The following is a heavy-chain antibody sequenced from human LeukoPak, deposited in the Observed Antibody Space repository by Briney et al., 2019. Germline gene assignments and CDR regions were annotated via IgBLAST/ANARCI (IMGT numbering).Heavy chain of an antibody. D-gene: IGHD6-6*01. CDR1: GYTFTSYD. CDR3: AGKIEYSSSALIYYYYYMDV. V-gene: IGHV1-69*05. CDR2: IIPIFGTA. Sequence: ASVKVSCKASGYTFTSYDINWVRQATGQGLEWMGGIIPIFGTANYAQKFQGRVTITTDESTSTAYMELSSLRSEDTAVYYCAGKIEYSSSALIYYYYYMDVWGKGTTVTVSS. J-gene: IGHJ6*03.